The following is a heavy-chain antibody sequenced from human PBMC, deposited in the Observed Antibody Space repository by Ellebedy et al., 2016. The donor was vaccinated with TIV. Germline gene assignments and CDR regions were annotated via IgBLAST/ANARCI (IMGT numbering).Heavy chain of an antibody. Sequence: GESLKISCAASGFTFSSYDMHWVRQATGKGLEWVSGIGTHGDPSYPASVKGRFTISTENAKNSLFLQMNSLSAGDTAVYYCARGTRYHPLSGYDYHDECFDIWGQGTMVTVSS. CDR3: ARGTRYHPLSGYDYHDECFDI. J-gene: IGHJ3*02. V-gene: IGHV3-13*05. CDR1: GFTFSSYD. CDR2: IGTHGDP. D-gene: IGHD5-12*01.